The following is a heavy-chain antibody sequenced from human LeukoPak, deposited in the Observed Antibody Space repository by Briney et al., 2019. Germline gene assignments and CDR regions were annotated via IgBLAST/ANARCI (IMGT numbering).Heavy chain of an antibody. CDR2: ISGYNGNT. Sequence: ASVKVSCKASGYTFTYYGISWVRQAPGQGPEWMGWISGYNGNTNYAQKFQGRVTITTDTSTSTAYMELRSLRSDDTALYYCARPNYPGGSGSYGGTNWFDPWGQGTLVTVSS. CDR1: GYTFTYYG. V-gene: IGHV1-18*01. J-gene: IGHJ5*02. CDR3: ARPNYPGGSGSYGGTNWFDP. D-gene: IGHD3-10*01.